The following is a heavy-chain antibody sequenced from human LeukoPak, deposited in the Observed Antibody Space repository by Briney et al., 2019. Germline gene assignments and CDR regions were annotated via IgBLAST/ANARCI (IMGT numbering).Heavy chain of an antibody. CDR3: AFRGTSYYYGMDV. CDR1: GGTFSSYA. Sequence: ASVKVSCKASGGTFSSYAISWVRQAPGQGLGWMGRIIPTLGIANYAQKFQGRVTITADKSTSTAYMELSSLRSEDTAVYYCAFRGTSYYYGMDVWGQGTTVTVSS. D-gene: IGHD1-1*01. CDR2: IIPTLGIA. V-gene: IGHV1-69*04. J-gene: IGHJ6*02.